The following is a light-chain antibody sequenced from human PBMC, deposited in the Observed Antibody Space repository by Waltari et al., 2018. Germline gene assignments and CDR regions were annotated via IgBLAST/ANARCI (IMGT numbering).Light chain of an antibody. CDR2: DVS. CDR3: CSYSTGGSWM. Sequence: QSALTQPVSVSGSPGQLVTISCTGTSNNVGDYNLVSWFQHHPDQAPKLLIFDVSKRPSGVSTRFYGSKSGNPASLTISGLQTEDEADYYCCSYSTGGSWMFGGGTKLTVL. J-gene: IGLJ3*02. CDR1: SNNVGDYNL. V-gene: IGLV2-23*02.